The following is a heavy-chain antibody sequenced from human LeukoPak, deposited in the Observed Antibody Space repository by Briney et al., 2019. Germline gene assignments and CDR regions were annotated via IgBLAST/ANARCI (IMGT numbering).Heavy chain of an antibody. CDR1: GFALSSHW. D-gene: IGHD3-22*01. CDR3: VRVGTDSIGSYPDY. J-gene: IGHJ4*02. CDR2: VNRDGSET. Sequence: PGGSLRLSCAASGFALSSHWMTWVRQVPGRGPEWVANVNRDGSETYYLDSVKGRFTISRDNTKNMLYLQMNSLRAEDTAIYYCVRVGTDSIGSYPDYWGQGTLVTVTS. V-gene: IGHV3-7*01.